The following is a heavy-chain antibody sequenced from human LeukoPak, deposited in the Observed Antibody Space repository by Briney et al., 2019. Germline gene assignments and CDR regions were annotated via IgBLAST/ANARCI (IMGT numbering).Heavy chain of an antibody. J-gene: IGHJ6*02. CDR3: ARGSAAAGRQYSMDV. Sequence: PSETLSLTCAVYGGSFSDYFWSWIRQPPGKGLEWIGEINHSGSTNNPSLKSRVTIAVDTSKNQFSLRLSSVTAADTAVYYCARGSAAAGRQYSMDVWGQGTTVTVSS. V-gene: IGHV4-34*01. CDR1: GGSFSDYF. CDR2: INHSGST. D-gene: IGHD6-13*01.